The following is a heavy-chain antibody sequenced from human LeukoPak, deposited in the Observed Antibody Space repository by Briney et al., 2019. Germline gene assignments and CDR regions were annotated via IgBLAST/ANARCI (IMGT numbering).Heavy chain of an antibody. Sequence: GGSLRLSCAASGFTFSSYAMSWVRQAPGEGLEWVSAISGSGGSTYYADSVKGRFTISRDNSKTTLYLQMNSRRAEDTAVYYCAKEVTMVRGVTRHFDYWGQGTLVTVSS. CDR3: AKEVTMVRGVTRHFDY. D-gene: IGHD3-10*01. CDR2: ISGSGGST. CDR1: GFTFSSYA. J-gene: IGHJ4*02. V-gene: IGHV3-23*01.